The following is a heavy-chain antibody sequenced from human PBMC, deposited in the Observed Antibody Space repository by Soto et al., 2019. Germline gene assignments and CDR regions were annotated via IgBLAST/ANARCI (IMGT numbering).Heavy chain of an antibody. Sequence: ASVKVSCKASGYTFTSYAMHWVRQAPGQRLEWMGWINAGNGNTKYSQKFQGRVTITRDTSASTAYMELSSLRSEDTAVYYCARNGGEVKPYYYYGMDVWGQGTTVTVSS. D-gene: IGHD3-3*01. V-gene: IGHV1-3*01. CDR1: GYTFTSYA. CDR3: ARNGGEVKPYYYYGMDV. CDR2: INAGNGNT. J-gene: IGHJ6*02.